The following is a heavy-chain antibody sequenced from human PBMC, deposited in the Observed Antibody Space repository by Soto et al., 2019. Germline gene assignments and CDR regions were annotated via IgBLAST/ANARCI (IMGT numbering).Heavy chain of an antibody. J-gene: IGHJ6*02. CDR1: GFTFSSCS. V-gene: IGHV3-21*01. CDR2: ISSSSSYI. Sequence: EVQLVESGGGLVKPGGSLRLSCAASGFTFSSCSMNWVRQAPGTGLEWVSSISSSSSYIYYADSVKGRFTISRDNAKNSLYLQMNSLRAEDTAVYYCARDRAVAGLYYYGMDVWGQGTTVTVSS. CDR3: ARDRAVAGLYYYGMDV. D-gene: IGHD6-19*01.